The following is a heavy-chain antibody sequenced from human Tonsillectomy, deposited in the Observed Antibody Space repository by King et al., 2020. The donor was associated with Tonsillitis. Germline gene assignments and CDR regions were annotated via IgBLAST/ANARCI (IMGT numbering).Heavy chain of an antibody. D-gene: IGHD2-2*02. CDR3: ARGSYCSSTSCYSDAFDI. Sequence: VQLVESGGGVVQPGRSLRLSCAASGFTFSSYGMHWVRQAPGKGLEWVAVIWYDGSNKYYADSVKGRFTISRDNSKNTLYLQMNSLRAEDTAVYYCARGSYCSSTSCYSDAFDIWGQGTMVTVSS. J-gene: IGHJ3*02. CDR2: IWYDGSNK. CDR1: GFTFSSYG. V-gene: IGHV3-33*01.